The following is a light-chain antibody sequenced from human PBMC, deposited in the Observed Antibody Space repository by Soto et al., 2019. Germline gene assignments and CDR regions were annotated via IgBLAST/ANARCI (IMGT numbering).Light chain of an antibody. V-gene: IGLV2-11*01. CDR2: NVI. CDR3: CSYAGSYTYV. Sequence: QSALTQPRSVSGSPGQSVTISCTGTSSDVGGYNFDSWYQHHPGKAPKLMIYNVIQRPSGVPDRFSASKSGNTASLTISGLQAEDEADYYCCSYAGSYTYVFGTGTKVTVL. J-gene: IGLJ1*01. CDR1: SSDVGGYNF.